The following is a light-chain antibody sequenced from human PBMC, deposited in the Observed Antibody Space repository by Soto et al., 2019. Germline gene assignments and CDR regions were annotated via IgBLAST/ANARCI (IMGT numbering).Light chain of an antibody. V-gene: IGKV1-39*01. J-gene: IGKJ2*01. CDR1: QSINNY. CDR3: QQSYNSPYT. CDR2: AAT. Sequence: DLPMTQSPSSLSASLGDRVTITCRASQSINNYLNWYQQEEGKAPQLLIYAATSLQSGVPSRFSGSGSGTEFTLTISSLQPGDFATYYCQQSYNSPYTFGLGTKLEIK.